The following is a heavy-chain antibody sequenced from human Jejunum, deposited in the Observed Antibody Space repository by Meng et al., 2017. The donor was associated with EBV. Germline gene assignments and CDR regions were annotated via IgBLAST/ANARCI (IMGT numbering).Heavy chain of an antibody. D-gene: IGHD2-21*02. CDR3: ASDISTATFGY. CDR1: GYTFSRYA. V-gene: IGHV7-4-1*02. Sequence: QVQLVQSGSALKKPXXSVKVACKASGYTFSRYAMNWVRQAPGQGLEWMGWLNTRTGNPAYAQGFTGRFVFSLDTSVSTGYLQISSLKAEDTAVYYCASDISTATFGYWGQGTLVTVSS. CDR2: LNTRTGNP. J-gene: IGHJ4*02.